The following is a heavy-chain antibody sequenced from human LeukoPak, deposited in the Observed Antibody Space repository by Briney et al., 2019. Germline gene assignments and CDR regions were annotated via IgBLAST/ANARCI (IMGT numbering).Heavy chain of an antibody. Sequence: GGSLRLSCAASGFTFSSYAITWVRQAPGKGLEWVSHISGNGGSTSYADSVRGRFTVSRDDSKNMLYPQMNSLRVDDTAVYYCAKVRPFTPIAVVPEYFDYWGQGTLVAVSS. J-gene: IGHJ4*02. D-gene: IGHD3-22*01. CDR3: AKVRPFTPIAVVPEYFDY. CDR1: GFTFSSYA. V-gene: IGHV3-23*01. CDR2: ISGNGGST.